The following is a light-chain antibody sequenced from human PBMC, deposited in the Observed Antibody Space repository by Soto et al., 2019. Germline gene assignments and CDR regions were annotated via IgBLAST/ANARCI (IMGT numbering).Light chain of an antibody. J-gene: IGKJ2*01. CDR2: LGS. CDR1: QSLLHSNGYNY. Sequence: DIVVTQSPLSLPVTPGEPASISCRSSQSLLHSNGYNYLDWYLQKPGQSPQILIYLGSNRASGVPDRFSGSGSGTDFTLKISRVEAEDVGVYYCMQPLQFPFTFGQGTKREIK. CDR3: MQPLQFPFT. V-gene: IGKV2-28*01.